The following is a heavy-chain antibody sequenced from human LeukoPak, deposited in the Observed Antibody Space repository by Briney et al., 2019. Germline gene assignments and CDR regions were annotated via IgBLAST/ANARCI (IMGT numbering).Heavy chain of an antibody. V-gene: IGHV4-59*01. CDR2: LFYSGNT. CDR1: GGSISSYY. D-gene: IGHD5-12*01. Sequence: PSGTLSLTCTVSGGSISSYYWSWIRQPPGKGLEWIGYLFYSGNTNSNPSLKSRVTISADTSKNQFSLRLNSVTAADTAVYYCGRVRTGNTGSPEYFEDWGQGTPVTVSS. CDR3: GRVRTGNTGSPEYFED. J-gene: IGHJ1*01.